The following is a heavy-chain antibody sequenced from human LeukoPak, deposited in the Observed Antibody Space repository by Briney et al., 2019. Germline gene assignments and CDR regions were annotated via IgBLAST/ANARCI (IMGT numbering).Heavy chain of an antibody. D-gene: IGHD3-10*01. Sequence: SETLSLTCTVSGGSISSYYWSWIRQPAGKGLEWIGRIYTSGSTNYNPSLKSRVTMSVDTSKNQFPLKLSSVTAADTAVYYCARDRVYYGSGSYYYYYYMDVWGKGTTVTISS. CDR2: IYTSGST. J-gene: IGHJ6*03. CDR3: ARDRVYYGSGSYYYYYYMDV. CDR1: GGSISSYY. V-gene: IGHV4-4*07.